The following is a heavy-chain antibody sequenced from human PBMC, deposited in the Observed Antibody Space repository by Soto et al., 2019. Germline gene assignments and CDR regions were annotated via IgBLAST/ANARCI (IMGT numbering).Heavy chain of an antibody. CDR3: ARQQLGFDY. D-gene: IGHD6-13*01. V-gene: IGHV3-33*01. J-gene: IGHJ4*02. CDR1: GFTFSSYG. CDR2: IWYDGCNK. Sequence: QVQLVESGGGVVQPGRSLRLSCAASGFTFSSYGMHWVRQAPGKGLEWVAGIWYDGCNKYYADSVKGRFTISRDNYKNTLYLQMNSLRAEDKAVYYCARQQLGFDYWGQGTLVTVSS.